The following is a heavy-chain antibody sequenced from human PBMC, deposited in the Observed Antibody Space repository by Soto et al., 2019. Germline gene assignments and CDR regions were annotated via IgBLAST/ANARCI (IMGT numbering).Heavy chain of an antibody. CDR1: GDSFANYG. V-gene: IGHV1-18*04. D-gene: IGHD3-3*02. CDR2: ITASNGNT. J-gene: IGHJ2*01. CDR3: ASAFSSGSFWYFDL. Sequence: QLQLVQSGPEVKNPGASAKVSCKASGDSFANYGITWVRQAPGQALEWMGWITASNGNTHYTQHLQGRVTMTTDTSTNTAYLELWRLRSDDTAVYYCASAFSSGSFWYFDLWGRGTLVTVSS.